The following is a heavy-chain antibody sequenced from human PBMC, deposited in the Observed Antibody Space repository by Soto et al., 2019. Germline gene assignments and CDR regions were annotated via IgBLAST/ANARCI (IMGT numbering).Heavy chain of an antibody. D-gene: IGHD1-1*01. J-gene: IGHJ6*03. CDR3: ATKMEDSNYFYYMDV. CDR2: FVPILDIT. Sequence: QVQLVQSGAEVKKPGSSVKVSCRASGGTFGAYTFTWLRQAPGHGLEWMGRFVPILDITNSAQNIQGRVTFTADQSASTVDMELSSLRSEDTAVYYCATKMEDSNYFYYMDVGGTGTTVTVSS. V-gene: IGHV1-69*02. CDR1: GGTFGAYT.